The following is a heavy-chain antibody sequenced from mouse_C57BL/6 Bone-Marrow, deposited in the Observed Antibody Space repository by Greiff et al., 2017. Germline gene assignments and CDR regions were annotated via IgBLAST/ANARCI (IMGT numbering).Heavy chain of an antibody. Sequence: QVQLQQPGAELVKPGASVKLSCKASGYTFTSYWMHWVKQRPGRGLEWIGRIAPNSGGTKYNEKFKSKATLTVDKPSSTAYMPLSSLTSEDSAVYYCARSEYYRDAMDYWGQGTSVTVSS. CDR1: GYTFTSYW. J-gene: IGHJ4*01. V-gene: IGHV1-72*01. CDR2: IAPNSGGT. D-gene: IGHD2-14*01. CDR3: ARSEYYRDAMDY.